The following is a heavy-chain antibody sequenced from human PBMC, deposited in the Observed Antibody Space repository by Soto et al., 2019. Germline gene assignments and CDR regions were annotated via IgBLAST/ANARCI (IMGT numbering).Heavy chain of an antibody. Sequence: EVQLVESGGGSVQPGGSLRLFCAASGFTFSTFSMNWVRQAPGRGLEWISYISGGGRPISYADSVKGRFTISRDNAKNSLYLQMDSLTVEDTAVYYCARDLGWAFDSWGQGTLVTVSS. D-gene: IGHD6-19*01. J-gene: IGHJ4*02. CDR3: ARDLGWAFDS. V-gene: IGHV3-48*01. CDR2: ISGGGRPI. CDR1: GFTFSTFS.